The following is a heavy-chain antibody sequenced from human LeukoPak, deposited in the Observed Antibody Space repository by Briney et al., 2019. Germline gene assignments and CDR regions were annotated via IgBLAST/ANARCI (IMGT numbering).Heavy chain of an antibody. CDR1: GFTFSTYV. CDR3: ASRICSGGSCYTHDY. J-gene: IGHJ4*02. V-gene: IGHV3-21*01. D-gene: IGHD2-15*01. Sequence: PGGSLRLSCAASGFTFSTYVMSWVRQAPGKGLEWVSSISSSSSYIYYADSVKGRFTISRDNAKNSLYLQMNSLRAEDTAVYYCASRICSGGSCYTHDYWGQGTLVTVSS. CDR2: ISSSSSYI.